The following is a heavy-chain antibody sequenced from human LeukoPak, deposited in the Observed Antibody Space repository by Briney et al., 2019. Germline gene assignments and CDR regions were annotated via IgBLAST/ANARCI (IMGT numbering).Heavy chain of an antibody. J-gene: IGHJ6*03. D-gene: IGHD3-10*01. V-gene: IGHV4-59*01. CDR3: ARGNRSYYGSGSSNYYYYYMDV. CDR2: IYYSGST. Sequence: SETMSLTSTACGGFISSYYWSWIQQPPGKGLEWIGYIYYSGSTSYNPSLKSRVTISVDTSKNQFSLKLSSVTAADTAVYYCARGNRSYYGSGSSNYYYYYMDVWGKGTTVTISS. CDR1: GGFISSYY.